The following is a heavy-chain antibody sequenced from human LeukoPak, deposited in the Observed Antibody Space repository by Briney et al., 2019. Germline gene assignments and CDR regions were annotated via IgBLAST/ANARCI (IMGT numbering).Heavy chain of an antibody. CDR3: ASATTYCGADCYPLDAFDI. J-gene: IGHJ3*02. V-gene: IGHV1-2*02. CDR1: GYTFTGYY. CDR2: INPNSGGT. Sequence: ASVKVSCKASGYTFTGYYMHWVRQAPGQGLEWMGWINPNSGGTNYAQKFLGRITMTRDTSISTAYMVLSRLRSDDTAVYYCASATTYCGADCYPLDAFDIWGQGTMVTVSS. D-gene: IGHD2-21*02.